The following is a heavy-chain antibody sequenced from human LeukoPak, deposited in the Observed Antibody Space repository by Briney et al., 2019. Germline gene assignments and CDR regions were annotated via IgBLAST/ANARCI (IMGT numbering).Heavy chain of an antibody. CDR2: IYDTTRT. CDR1: GVSISISSHY. V-gene: IGHV4-39*01. Sequence: SETLSLTRTVSGVSISISSHYWAWFRQPPGKGLEWIGSIYDTTRTYYNPSLKSRVTISVDTSKNQFSLNLSSLSAADTAVYYCARGPTVTTDFWGQGTLVTVSS. CDR3: ARGPTVTTDF. J-gene: IGHJ4*02. D-gene: IGHD4-11*01.